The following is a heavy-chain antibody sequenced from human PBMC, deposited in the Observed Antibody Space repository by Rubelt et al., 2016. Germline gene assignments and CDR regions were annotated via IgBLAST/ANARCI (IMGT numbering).Heavy chain of an antibody. CDR3: AIVKHVPAIATYFDY. D-gene: IGHD2-21*01. CDR2: IYHSGST. J-gene: IGHJ4*02. V-gene: IGHV4-39*07. Sequence: QLQLQESGPGLVKPSETLSVTCAVSGGSISSGAYKLAWVRRPPGKGLEWIGRIYHSGSTYSNPSIKRRVLISLDTSMTTFSLKLSLVTAADTAVYYCAIVKHVPAIATYFDYWGQGTLVTVSS. CDR1: GGSISSGAYK.